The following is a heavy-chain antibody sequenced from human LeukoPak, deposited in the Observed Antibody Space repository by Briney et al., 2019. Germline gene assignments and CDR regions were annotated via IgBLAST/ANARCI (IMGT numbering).Heavy chain of an antibody. D-gene: IGHD2-2*01. V-gene: IGHV3-53*01. J-gene: IGHJ4*02. CDR1: GFSVGSNY. CDR2: IYSGGST. CDR3: ARHGVAVTSYFDY. Sequence: PGGSLRLSCAASGFSVGSNYMSWVRQAPGKGLEWVSVIYSGGSTYYADSVKGRFTISSDNSKNTLYLQMNSLRAEDTAVYYCARHGVAVTSYFDYWGQGTLVTVSS.